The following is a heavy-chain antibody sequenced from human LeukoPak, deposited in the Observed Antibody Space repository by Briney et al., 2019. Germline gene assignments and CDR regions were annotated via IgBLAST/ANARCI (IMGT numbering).Heavy chain of an antibody. J-gene: IGHJ3*02. Sequence: GGSLRLSCAASGFTFSSYDMSWVRQAPGKGLEWVSSISLSTDGTTYADSVKGRFTISTDNAKKTIYLQMDSLRVEDTAIYYCANALTRWAFDIWGQGTMVTVSS. CDR2: ISLSTDGT. D-gene: IGHD3-16*01. CDR1: GFTFSSYD. CDR3: ANALTRWAFDI. V-gene: IGHV3-23*01.